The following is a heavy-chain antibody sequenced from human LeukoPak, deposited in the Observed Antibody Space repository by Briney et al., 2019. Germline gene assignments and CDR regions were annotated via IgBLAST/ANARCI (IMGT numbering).Heavy chain of an antibody. CDR3: ATSYYDFYYFDY. CDR2: ISGSGGST. Sequence: GGSLRLSCAASGFTFSSYAMSWVRQAPGKGLEWVSTISGSGGSTHYADSVKGRFTISRDNSKNTLYLQMNSLRAEDTALYYCATSYYDFYYFDYWGQGTLVTVSS. J-gene: IGHJ4*02. CDR1: GFTFSSYA. D-gene: IGHD3-3*01. V-gene: IGHV3-23*01.